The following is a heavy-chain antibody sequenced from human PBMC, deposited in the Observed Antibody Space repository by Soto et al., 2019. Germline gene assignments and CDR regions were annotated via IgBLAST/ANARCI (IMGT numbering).Heavy chain of an antibody. J-gene: IGHJ5*02. V-gene: IGHV4-4*07. Sequence: TSETLSLTCTVSGGSISSYYWSWIRQPAGKGLEWIGRIYTSGSTNYNPSLKSRVTMSVDTSKNQFSLKLSSVTAADTAVYYCARDRGSVATAMVRRGGNWFDPWGQGTLVTVSS. CDR1: GGSISSYY. CDR3: ARDRGSVATAMVRRGGNWFDP. D-gene: IGHD5-18*01. CDR2: IYTSGST.